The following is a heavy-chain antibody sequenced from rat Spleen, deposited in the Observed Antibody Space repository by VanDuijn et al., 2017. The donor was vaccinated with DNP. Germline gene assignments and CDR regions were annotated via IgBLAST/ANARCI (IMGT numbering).Heavy chain of an antibody. CDR3: ARHKDGSYYAMDA. Sequence: EVQLVESGGGLVQPGRSLKLSCAASGFTFSNYDMAWVRQAPTKGLEWVASISPSGGSTYYRDSVKGRFTVSRDNAKSSLYLQMDNLRTEDTANYYCARHKDGSYYAMDAWGQGTSVTVSS. CDR1: GFTFSNYD. J-gene: IGHJ4*01. CDR2: ISPSGGST. V-gene: IGHV5-25*01. D-gene: IGHD1-12*02.